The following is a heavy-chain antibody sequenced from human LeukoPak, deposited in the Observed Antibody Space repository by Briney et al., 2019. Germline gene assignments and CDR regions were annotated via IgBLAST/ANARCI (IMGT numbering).Heavy chain of an antibody. CDR1: GYTFTGYY. D-gene: IGHD6-19*01. V-gene: IGHV1-8*02. Sequence: GASVKVSCKASGYTFTGYYMHWVRQAPGQGLEWMGWINPKSGGTGYAQKFQGRVTMTRNTSISTAYMELSSLRSEDTAVYYCARGGTSGWRTPNDDYWGQGALVTVSS. J-gene: IGHJ4*02. CDR2: INPKSGGT. CDR3: ARGGTSGWRTPNDDY.